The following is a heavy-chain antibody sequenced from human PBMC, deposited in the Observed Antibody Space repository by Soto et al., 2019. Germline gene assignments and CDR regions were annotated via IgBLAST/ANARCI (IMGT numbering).Heavy chain of an antibody. D-gene: IGHD2-2*01. CDR2: ISAYNGNT. CDR3: ARYIVVVPAATRRNWFDP. J-gene: IGHJ5*02. CDR1: GYTFTSYG. Sequence: ASVKVSCKASGYTFTSYGISWVRQAPGQGLEWMGWISAYNGNTNYAQKLQGRVTMTTDTSTSTAYMELRSLRSDDTAVYYCARYIVVVPAATRRNWFDPWGQGTLVTVS. V-gene: IGHV1-18*04.